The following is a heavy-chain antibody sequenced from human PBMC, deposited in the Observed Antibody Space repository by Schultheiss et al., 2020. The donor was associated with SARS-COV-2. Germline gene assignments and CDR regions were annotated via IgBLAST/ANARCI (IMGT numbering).Heavy chain of an antibody. Sequence: GGSLRLSCAASGFTFSSYAMHWVRQAPGKGLEWVAVISYDGSNKYYADSVKGRFTISRDNSKNTLYLQMNSLRAEDTAVYYCAKDLGVGATALGFDYWGQGTLVTVSS. V-gene: IGHV3-30-3*01. CDR2: ISYDGSNK. D-gene: IGHD1-26*01. CDR1: GFTFSSYA. J-gene: IGHJ4*02. CDR3: AKDLGVGATALGFDY.